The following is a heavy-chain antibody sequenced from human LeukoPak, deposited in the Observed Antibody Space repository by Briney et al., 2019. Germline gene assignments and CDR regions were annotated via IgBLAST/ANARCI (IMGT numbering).Heavy chain of an antibody. CDR3: ARAPGQQLSFDP. D-gene: IGHD6-13*01. J-gene: IGHJ5*02. CDR2: MNPNSGNT. CDR1: GYTFTSYD. V-gene: IGHV1-8*01. Sequence: ASVKVSCKASGYTFTSYDINWVRQATGQGLEWMGWMNPNSGNTGYAQKFQGRVTMTRNTSISTAYMELSSLRSEDTAVYYCARAPGQQLSFDPWGQGTLVTVSS.